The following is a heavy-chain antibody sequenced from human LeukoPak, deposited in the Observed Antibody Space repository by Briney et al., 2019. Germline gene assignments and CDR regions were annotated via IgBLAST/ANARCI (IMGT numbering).Heavy chain of an antibody. D-gene: IGHD2-21*02. J-gene: IGHJ5*02. CDR2: IDWDDDK. Sequence: SGPALVKPTQTLTLTCTFSGFSLSTSAMCVSWVRQPPGKALEWLARIDWDDDKYYSTSRMTRLTHSKDTSKNQVVLTITNLAPVDTATYFCARDAYCGGDQNWFDPWGQGTLVTVSS. V-gene: IGHV2-70*11. CDR3: ARDAYCGGDQNWFDP. CDR1: GFSLSTSAMC.